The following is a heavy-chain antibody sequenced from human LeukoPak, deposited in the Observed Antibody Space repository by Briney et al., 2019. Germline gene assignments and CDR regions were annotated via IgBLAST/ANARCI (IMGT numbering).Heavy chain of an antibody. CDR3: ARGGSAWQVRYCSSTSCYASDI. Sequence: SETLSLTCTVSGGSISSSSYYWGWIRRPPGKGLEWIGSIYYSGSTYYNPSLKSRVTISVDTSKNQFSLKLSSVTAADTAVYYCARGGSAWQVRYCSSTSCYASDIWGQGTMVTVSS. CDR2: IYYSGST. CDR1: GGSISSSSYY. J-gene: IGHJ3*02. D-gene: IGHD2-2*01. V-gene: IGHV4-39*07.